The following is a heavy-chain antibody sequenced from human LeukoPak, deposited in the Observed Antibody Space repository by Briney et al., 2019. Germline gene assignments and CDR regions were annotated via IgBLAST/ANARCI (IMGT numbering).Heavy chain of an antibody. CDR3: AKVYDILTGYYFYFDY. Sequence: GGSLRLSCTASGFTFSWYAMSWVRQAPGKGLEWVSAISGSGGSTYYADSVKGRFTISRDNSKNTLYLQMNSLRAEDTAVYYCAKVYDILTGYYFYFDYWGQGTLVTVSS. CDR1: GFTFSWYA. D-gene: IGHD3-9*01. CDR2: ISGSGGST. V-gene: IGHV3-23*01. J-gene: IGHJ4*02.